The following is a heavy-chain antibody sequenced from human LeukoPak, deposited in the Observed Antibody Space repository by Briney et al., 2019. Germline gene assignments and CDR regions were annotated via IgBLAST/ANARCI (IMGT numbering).Heavy chain of an antibody. CDR2: IYHSGST. J-gene: IGHJ4*02. CDR1: GGSISSSSSNC. CDR3: SRGDRVVRGVIQAAGHFDY. Sequence: SETLSLTCAVSGGSISSSSSNCWTWVRQPPGKGLEWIGEIYHSGSTNYNLSLKSRVTMLLDKSKNQFSLKLSSVTAADTAVYYCSRGDRVVRGVIQAAGHFDYRGQGTLVTVSS. V-gene: IGHV4-4*02. D-gene: IGHD3-10*01.